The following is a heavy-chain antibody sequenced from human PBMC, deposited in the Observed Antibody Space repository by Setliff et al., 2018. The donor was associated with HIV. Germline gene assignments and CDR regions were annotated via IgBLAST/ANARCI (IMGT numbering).Heavy chain of an antibody. V-gene: IGHV1-69*05. CDR2: IMPIFGTG. CDR1: GGTFGTYT. Sequence: VASVKVSCKASGGTFGTYTISWVRQAPGQGLEWMGGIMPIFGTGNYAQKFQGRVTITTDESTSTAYMELTSLRSEDTAVFYCERGGLAYYDSSGNDAFDTWG. D-gene: IGHD3-22*01. J-gene: IGHJ3*02. CDR3: ERGGLAYYDSSGNDAFDT.